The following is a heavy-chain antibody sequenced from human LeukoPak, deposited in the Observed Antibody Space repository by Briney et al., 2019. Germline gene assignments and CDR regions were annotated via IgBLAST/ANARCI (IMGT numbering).Heavy chain of an antibody. CDR2: IIPIFDTA. CDR3: ATLSTNDYGDY. J-gene: IGHJ4*02. D-gene: IGHD2-8*01. V-gene: IGHV1-69*01. Sequence: SVKVSCKASGGTFSNYAITWVRQAPGQGLEWMGGIIPIFDTASYAQKFQGRVTITADESTSTAYMEVSSLRSEDTAVYYCATLSTNDYGDYWGQGTLVTVSS. CDR1: GGTFSNYA.